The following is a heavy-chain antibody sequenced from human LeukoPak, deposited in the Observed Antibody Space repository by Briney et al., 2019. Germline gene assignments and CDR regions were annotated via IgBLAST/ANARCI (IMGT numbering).Heavy chain of an antibody. CDR1: GFTFSSYA. Sequence: PGGSLRLSCAASGFTFSSYAMHWVRQAPGKGMEHVSAISSNGGSTYYANSVKGRFTISRDNSKNTLYLQMGSLRAGDMAVYHCARVAVGATGYFDYWGQGTLVTVSS. D-gene: IGHD1-26*01. CDR2: ISSNGGST. J-gene: IGHJ4*02. CDR3: ARVAVGATGYFDY. V-gene: IGHV3-64*01.